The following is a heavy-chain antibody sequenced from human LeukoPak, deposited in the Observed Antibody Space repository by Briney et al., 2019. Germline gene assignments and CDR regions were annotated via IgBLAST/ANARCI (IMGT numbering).Heavy chain of an antibody. CDR3: ARPAIAGDFDY. Sequence: GGSLRLSCVASGFTFSSYWMDWVRQAPGKGLEWLANIKQDGSDKYYVDSVKGRFTISRDNAKNSLYLQMNSLRAEDTAVYYCARPAIAGDFDYWGQGTLVTVSS. CDR2: IKQDGSDK. D-gene: IGHD6-13*01. CDR1: GFTFSSYW. J-gene: IGHJ4*02. V-gene: IGHV3-7*04.